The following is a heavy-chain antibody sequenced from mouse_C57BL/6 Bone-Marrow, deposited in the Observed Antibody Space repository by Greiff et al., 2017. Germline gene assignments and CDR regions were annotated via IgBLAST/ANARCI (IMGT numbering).Heavy chain of an antibody. CDR2: IYPRSGNT. D-gene: IGHD2-4*01. CDR3: ARRGYYDYGPFAY. Sequence: QVQLQQSGAELARPGASVKLSCKASGYTFTSYGISWVKQRTGQGLEWIGEIYPRSGNTYYNEKFKGKATLTADKSSSTAYMELRSLTSEDSAVYFCARRGYYDYGPFAYWGQGTLVTVSA. J-gene: IGHJ3*01. CDR1: GYTFTSYG. V-gene: IGHV1-81*01.